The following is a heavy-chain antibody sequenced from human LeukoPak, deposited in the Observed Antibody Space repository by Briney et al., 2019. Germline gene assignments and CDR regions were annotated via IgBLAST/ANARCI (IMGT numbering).Heavy chain of an antibody. CDR3: AKGLREYSSSGNWFDP. CDR2: ISYDGSNK. V-gene: IGHV3-30*18. CDR1: GFTFSSYG. D-gene: IGHD6-6*01. Sequence: GGSLRLSCAASGFTFSSYGMHWVRQAPGKGLEWVAVISYDGSNKYYADSVKGRFTISRDKSKNTLYLQMNSLRAEDTAVYYCAKGLREYSSSGNWFDPWGQGTLVTVSS. J-gene: IGHJ5*02.